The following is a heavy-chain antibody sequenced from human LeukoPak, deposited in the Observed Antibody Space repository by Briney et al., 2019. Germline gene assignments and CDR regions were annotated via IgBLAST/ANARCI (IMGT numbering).Heavy chain of an antibody. J-gene: IGHJ6*02. Sequence: LETLSLTCTVSGGSIRSSYYYWGWIRQPPGKGLEWIGSIYDSGSTYYNPSLKSRVTISVDTSKNQFSLKLNSVTAADTAVYYCAGGHYYGSSGYYYYHYGMDVWGQGTTVTVSS. V-gene: IGHV4-39*01. D-gene: IGHD3-22*01. CDR2: IYDSGST. CDR1: GGSIRSSYYY. CDR3: AGGHYYGSSGYYYYHYGMDV.